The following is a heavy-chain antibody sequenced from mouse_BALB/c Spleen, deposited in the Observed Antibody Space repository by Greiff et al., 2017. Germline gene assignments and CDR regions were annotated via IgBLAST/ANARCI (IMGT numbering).Heavy chain of an antibody. CDR3: ARHEGWMDD. Sequence: EVMLVESGGDLVKPGGSLKLSCAASGFTFSSYGMSWVRQTPDKRLEWVATISSGGSYTYYPDSVTGRFTISRDNAKNTLYLQMSSLKSEDTAMYYCARHEGWMDDWGQGTSVTVSS. V-gene: IGHV5-6*01. CDR2: ISSGGSYT. D-gene: IGHD1-1*02. CDR1: GFTFSSYG. J-gene: IGHJ4*01.